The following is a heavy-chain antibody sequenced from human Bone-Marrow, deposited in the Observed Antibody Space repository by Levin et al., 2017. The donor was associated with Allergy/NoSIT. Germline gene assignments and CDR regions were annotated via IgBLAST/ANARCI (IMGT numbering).Heavy chain of an antibody. V-gene: IGHV3-66*01. CDR2: IYSEGTT. CDR3: ARDGGVQVGGDY. J-gene: IGHJ4*02. CDR1: GFTVSSNY. D-gene: IGHD2-8*02. Sequence: LSLTCVASGFTVSSNYMRWVRQAPGKGLEWVSLIYSEGTTDYADSVKGRFTISRDKSKNTLYLQMNSLRVEDTAVNYCARDGGVQVGGDYVGQGTLVTVSS.